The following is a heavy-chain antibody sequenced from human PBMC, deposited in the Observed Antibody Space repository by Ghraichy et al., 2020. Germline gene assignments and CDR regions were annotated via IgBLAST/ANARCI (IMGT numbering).Heavy chain of an antibody. J-gene: IGHJ4*02. CDR1: GFTFSSYS. CDR2: ISSSSSYI. V-gene: IGHV3-21*01. CDR3: AIYCTNGACSQRLGAVVY. D-gene: IGHD2-8*01. Sequence: GGSLRLSCAASGFTFSSYSMNWVRQAPGKGLEWVSSISSSSSYIYYADSVKGRFTISRDNAKNSLYLQMNSLRAEDTVVYYCAIYCTNGACSQRLGAVVYWGQGTLVTVSS.